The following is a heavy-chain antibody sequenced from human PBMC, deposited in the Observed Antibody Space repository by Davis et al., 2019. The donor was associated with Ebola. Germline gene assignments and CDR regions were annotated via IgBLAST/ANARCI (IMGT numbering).Heavy chain of an antibody. CDR2: IYYSGST. Sequence: SETLSLTCTVSGGSISSGDYYWSWIRQPPGKGLEWIGSIYYSGSTYYNPSLKSRVTISVDTSKNQFSLKLSSVTAADTAVYYCAGEGIVATIIGYWGQGTLVTVSS. J-gene: IGHJ4*02. D-gene: IGHD5-12*01. V-gene: IGHV4-39*01. CDR1: GGSISSGDYY. CDR3: AGEGIVATIIGY.